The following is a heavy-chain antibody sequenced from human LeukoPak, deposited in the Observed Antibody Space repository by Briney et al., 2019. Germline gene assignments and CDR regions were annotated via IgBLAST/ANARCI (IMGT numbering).Heavy chain of an antibody. CDR3: ARHRRFGGLSFSQYFQH. D-gene: IGHD3-10*01. V-gene: IGHV4-39*01. J-gene: IGHJ1*01. CDR1: GGSISSSSYY. Sequence: SETLSLTCTVSGGSISSSSYYWGWIRQPPGKGLEWIGSIYYSGSTYYNPSLKSRVTISVDTSKNQFSLKLSSVTAAGTAVYYCARHRRFGGLSFSQYFQHWGQGTLVTVSS. CDR2: IYYSGST.